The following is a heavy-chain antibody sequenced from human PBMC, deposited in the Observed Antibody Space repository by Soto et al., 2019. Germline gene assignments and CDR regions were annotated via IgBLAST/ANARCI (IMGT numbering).Heavy chain of an antibody. CDR3: CMGYYFDR. J-gene: IGHJ4*02. CDR1: GFTFSSYS. CDR2: ISSSSTTI. D-gene: IGHD2-8*01. V-gene: IGHV3-48*01. Sequence: EVQLVESGGGLEQPGGSLRLSCAASGFTFSSYSMNWVRQAPGKGLEWISYISSSSTTIHYADSVKGRFTISRDNAKNSRYLQMNSLRAEDTAVYYCCMGYYFDRWGQGTLVTVSS.